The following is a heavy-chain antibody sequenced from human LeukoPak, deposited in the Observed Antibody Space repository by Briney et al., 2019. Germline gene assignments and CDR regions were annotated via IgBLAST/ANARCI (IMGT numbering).Heavy chain of an antibody. D-gene: IGHD3-10*01. CDR2: ISYDGSNK. CDR1: GFTFSSYA. V-gene: IGHV3-30*04. CDR3: ARNSGDPFGELLYRATTIDP. Sequence: GRSLRLSCAASGFTFSSYAMHWVRQAPGKGLEWVAVISYDGSNKYYADSVKGRFTISRDNSKNTLYLQMNSLRAEDTAVYYCARNSGDPFGELLYRATTIDPWGQGTLVTVSS. J-gene: IGHJ5*02.